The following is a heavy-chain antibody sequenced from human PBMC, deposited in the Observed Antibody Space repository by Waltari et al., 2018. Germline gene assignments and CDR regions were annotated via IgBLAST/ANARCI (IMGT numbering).Heavy chain of an antibody. CDR3: ARDYYGSGSFTPFDY. V-gene: IGHV1-2*06. CDR1: GYTFTGYY. Sequence: QVQLVQSGAEVKKPGASVKVSCKASGYTFTGYYMHWVRPAPGQGLEWMGRINPNSGGTNYAQKFQGRVTMTRDTSISTAYMELSRLRSDDTAVYYCARDYYGSGSFTPFDYWGQGTLVTVSS. CDR2: INPNSGGT. D-gene: IGHD3-10*01. J-gene: IGHJ4*02.